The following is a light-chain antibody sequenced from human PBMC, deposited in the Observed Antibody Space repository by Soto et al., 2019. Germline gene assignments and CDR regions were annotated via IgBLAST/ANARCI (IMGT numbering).Light chain of an antibody. CDR2: GTS. CDR3: QHCAASPSYT. Sequence: DIVLTQSPGTLSLSPGERATLSCRASQSVTGRYLAWYQQKAGQAPRLLIYGTSNRATGIPDRFSGSGSGTDSTLTISGLEPEDFALYFCQHCAASPSYTFGQGTKVEIK. J-gene: IGKJ2*01. CDR1: QSVTGRY. V-gene: IGKV3-20*01.